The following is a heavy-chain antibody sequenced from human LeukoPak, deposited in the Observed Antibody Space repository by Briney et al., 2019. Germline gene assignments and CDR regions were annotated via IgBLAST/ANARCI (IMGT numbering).Heavy chain of an antibody. CDR3: AKDATVTMYFDY. V-gene: IGHV3-23*01. CDR2: ISGSGGST. CDR1: GFTFSSYS. J-gene: IGHJ4*02. Sequence: GGSLRLSCAASGFTFSSYSMNWVRQAPGKGLEWVSAISGSGGSTYYADSVKGRFTISRDNSKNTLYLQMNSLRAEDTAVYYCAKDATVTMYFDYWGQGTLVTVSS. D-gene: IGHD4-17*01.